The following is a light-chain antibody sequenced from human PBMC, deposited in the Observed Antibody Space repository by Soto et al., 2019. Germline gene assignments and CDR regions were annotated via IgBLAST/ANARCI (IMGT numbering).Light chain of an antibody. V-gene: IGKV1-39*01. J-gene: IGKJ4*01. CDR3: QQSYSTPQT. CDR2: TTS. Sequence: DIQMTQSPSSLSASVGDRVTITCRASQSISTFLNWYQQKPGKAPKLLIHTTSSLQSGVPSRFSGSGTGTDFTLTISSLQPEDFATYYCQQSYSTPQTFGGGTKVEI. CDR1: QSISTF.